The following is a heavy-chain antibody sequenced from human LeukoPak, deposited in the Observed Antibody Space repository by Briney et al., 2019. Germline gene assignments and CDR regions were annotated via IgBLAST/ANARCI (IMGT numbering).Heavy chain of an antibody. Sequence: GASVKVSCKSSGYTFTSYGICWVRQGPGQGLELMGWISAYNGNANYAQKLQSRDTMTTDTSTSTAYMELRSLRSDDTAVYYCARGPRSSISGAFDIWGQGTMVTVSS. J-gene: IGHJ3*02. CDR1: GYTFTSYG. D-gene: IGHD3-10*01. CDR3: ARGPRSSISGAFDI. CDR2: ISAYNGNA. V-gene: IGHV1-18*01.